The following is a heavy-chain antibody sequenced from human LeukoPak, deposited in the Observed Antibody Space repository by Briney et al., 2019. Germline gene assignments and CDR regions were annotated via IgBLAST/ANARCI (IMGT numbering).Heavy chain of an antibody. CDR3: ARVTYYYDSSGYSSWFDP. Sequence: SETLSLTCTVSGGSISSYYWSWIREPPGKGREWVGYIYYSGSTNYNPSLKSRVTISVDTSKNQFSLKLSSVTAADTAVYYCARVTYYYDSSGYSSWFDPWGQGTLVTVSS. J-gene: IGHJ5*02. V-gene: IGHV4-59*01. CDR2: IYYSGST. D-gene: IGHD3-22*01. CDR1: GGSISSYY.